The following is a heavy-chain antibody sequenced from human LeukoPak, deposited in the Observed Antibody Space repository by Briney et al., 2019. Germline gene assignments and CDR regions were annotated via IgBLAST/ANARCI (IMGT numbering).Heavy chain of an antibody. D-gene: IGHD5-12*01. CDR1: GFTFSSYD. Sequence: RGSLRLSCAASGFTFSSYDMSWVRQAPGKGLEWVSSISGSSGSTYYADSVKGRVTISRDNSKNTLYLKMNSLRAEDTAVYYCAKRRATGVARYIDYWGQGTLVTVSS. J-gene: IGHJ4*02. CDR2: ISGSSGST. CDR3: AKRRATGVARYIDY. V-gene: IGHV3-23*01.